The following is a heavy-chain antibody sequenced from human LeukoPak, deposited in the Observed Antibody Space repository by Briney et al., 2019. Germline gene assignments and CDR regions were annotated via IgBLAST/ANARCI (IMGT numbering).Heavy chain of an antibody. J-gene: IGHJ4*02. Sequence: GGSLRLSCVASGFTFSGSAMHWVRQTSGKGLEWVGHIRSKSYSYATGYAASVTGRFTISRDDSRNAAYLQMDSLKTEDTAVYYCTPGGVDFWGQGTLVTVSS. CDR2: IRSKSYSYAT. V-gene: IGHV3-73*01. CDR3: TPGGVDF. CDR1: GFTFSGSA.